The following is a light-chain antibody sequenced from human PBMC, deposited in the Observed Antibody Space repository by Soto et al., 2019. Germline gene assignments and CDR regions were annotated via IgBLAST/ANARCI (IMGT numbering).Light chain of an antibody. J-gene: IGKJ4*01. CDR1: QSLSNNF. V-gene: IGKV3D-20*01. CDR2: DAS. CDR3: HPFGASPT. Sequence: EIVLTQSPATLSLSPGEGVALSCGASQSLSNNFLAWYQQKPGLAPRLLIFDASTRATGIPDRFSGSGSGTDFTLTSSRLEPEDFAVYYCHPFGASPTFGGGTKVEFK.